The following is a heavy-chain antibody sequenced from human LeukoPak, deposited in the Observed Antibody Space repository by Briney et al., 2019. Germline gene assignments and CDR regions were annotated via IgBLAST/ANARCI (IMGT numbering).Heavy chain of an antibody. J-gene: IGHJ4*02. CDR1: GGSISSYY. Sequence: SETLSLTCTVSGGSISSYYWSWIRQPAGKGLEWIGRIYTSGSTNYNPSLKSRVTMSVDPSKNQFSLKLSSVTAADTAVYYCARGRGITMIREDYFDYWGQGTLVTVSS. D-gene: IGHD3-22*01. V-gene: IGHV4-4*07. CDR2: IYTSGST. CDR3: ARGRGITMIREDYFDY.